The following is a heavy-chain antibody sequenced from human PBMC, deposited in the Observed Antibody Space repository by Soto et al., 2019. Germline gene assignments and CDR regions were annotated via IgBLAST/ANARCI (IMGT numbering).Heavy chain of an antibody. CDR3: AASCVGCGGFNYYGMDV. CDR2: IYYSGTT. J-gene: IGHJ6*02. D-gene: IGHD2-21*01. Sequence: QVQLQESGPGLVKPSQTLSLTCTVSGGSISSGGYYWNWIRQHPGKGLEWIVYIYYSGTTYFNPSLKRRVTISVDTSKNQFSLKLSSVTAADSAVYYCAASCVGCGGFNYYGMDVWGQGTTVTVSS. CDR1: GGSISSGGYY. V-gene: IGHV4-31*03.